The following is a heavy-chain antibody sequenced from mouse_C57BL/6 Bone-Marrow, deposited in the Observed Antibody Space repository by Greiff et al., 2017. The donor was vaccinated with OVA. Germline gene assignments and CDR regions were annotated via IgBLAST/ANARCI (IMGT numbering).Heavy chain of an antibody. D-gene: IGHD1-1*01. CDR1: EYEFPSHD. CDR2: INSDGGST. Sequence: EVKLMESGGGLVQPGESLKLSCESNEYEFPSHDMSWVRKTPAKRLELVAAINSDGGSTYYPDTMERRFIISRDNTKKTLYLQMSSLRSEDTALYYCARRGGTTVVAKGETHYFDYWGQGTTLTVSS. CDR3: ARRGGTTVVAKGETHYFDY. J-gene: IGHJ2*01. V-gene: IGHV5-2*01.